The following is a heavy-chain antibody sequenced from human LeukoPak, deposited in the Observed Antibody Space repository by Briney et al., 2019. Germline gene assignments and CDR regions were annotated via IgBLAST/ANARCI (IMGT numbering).Heavy chain of an antibody. CDR1: GGSISSYY. V-gene: IGHV4-59*01. CDR2: IYYSGST. D-gene: IGHD2-21*01. CDR3: ARGIAGYRFDY. Sequence: SETLSLTCTVSGGSISSYYWSWIRQPPGKALEWIGYIYYSGSTSYNPSLKSRVTISIDTSKNQFSLKLSSVTAADTALYYCARGIAGYRFDYWGQGALVTVSS. J-gene: IGHJ4*02.